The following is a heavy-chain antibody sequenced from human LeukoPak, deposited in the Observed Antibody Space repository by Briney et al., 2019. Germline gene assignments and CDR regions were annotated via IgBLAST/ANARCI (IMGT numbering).Heavy chain of an antibody. Sequence: GGSLRLSCAASGFTFDDYAMHWVRQAPGKGLEWVSGISWNSGSIGYADSVKGRFTISRDNAKNSLYLQMNSLRAEDTAVYYCARGHSSSPNWFDPWGQGTLVTVSS. CDR3: ARGHSSSPNWFDP. CDR1: GFTFDDYA. CDR2: ISWNSGSI. V-gene: IGHV3-9*01. D-gene: IGHD6-13*01. J-gene: IGHJ5*02.